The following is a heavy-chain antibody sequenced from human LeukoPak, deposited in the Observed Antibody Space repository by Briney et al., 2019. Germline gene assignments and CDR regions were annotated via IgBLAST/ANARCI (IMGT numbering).Heavy chain of an antibody. CDR3: ARLVVVPAAKRGYYYYYGMDV. CDR2: TRNKANSYTT. D-gene: IGHD2-2*01. J-gene: IGHJ6*02. Sequence: GGSLRLSCAASGFTFSDHYMDWVRQAPGKGLEWVGRTRNKANSYTTEYAASVKGIFTISRDDSKNSLYLQMNSLKTEDTAVYYCARLVVVPAAKRGYYYYYGMDVWGQGATVTVSS. V-gene: IGHV3-72*01. CDR1: GFTFSDHY.